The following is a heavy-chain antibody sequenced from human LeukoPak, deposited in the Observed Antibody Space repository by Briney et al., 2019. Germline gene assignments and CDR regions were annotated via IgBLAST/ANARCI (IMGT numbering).Heavy chain of an antibody. CDR1: GFTLSSYA. J-gene: IGHJ3*02. D-gene: IGHD3-10*01. V-gene: IGHV3-48*02. CDR3: AREGVNAFDI. CDR2: ISSDTGSTI. Sequence: GGSLRLSCAASGFTLSSYAMNWVRQAPGMGPEWVSYISSDTGSTIYYADSVKGRFTISRDNAKNSLYLQMNSLRDEDTAMYYCAREGVNAFDIWGQGTMVIVAS.